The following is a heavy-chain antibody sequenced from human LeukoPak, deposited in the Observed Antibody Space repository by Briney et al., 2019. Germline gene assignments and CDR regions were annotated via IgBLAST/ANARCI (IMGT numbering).Heavy chain of an antibody. D-gene: IGHD2-15*01. V-gene: IGHV1-18*01. J-gene: IGHJ4*02. CDR2: ISAYNGNT. CDR1: GYTFTSYG. CDR3: ARDSYCSGGSCYSENINFDY. Sequence: ASVKVSCKASGYTFTSYGISWVRQAPGQGLEWMGWISAYNGNTNYAQKLQGRVTMTTDTSTSTAYMELRSLRSDDTAVYYCARDSYCSGGSCYSENINFDYWGQGTLVTVSS.